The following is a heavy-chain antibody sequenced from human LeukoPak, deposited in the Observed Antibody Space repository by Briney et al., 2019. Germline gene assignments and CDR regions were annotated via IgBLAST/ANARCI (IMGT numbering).Heavy chain of an antibody. CDR2: ISWNSGSI. D-gene: IGHD5-18*01. CDR3: AKDRSYGYGIDY. J-gene: IGHJ4*02. CDR1: GFTFDDYA. Sequence: PGRSLRLSCAASGFTFDDYAMHWVRQAPGKGLEWVSGISWNSGSIGYADSVKGRFTISRDNAKNSLYLQMNSLRAEDMVLYYCAKDRSYGYGIDYWGQGTLVTVSS. V-gene: IGHV3-9*03.